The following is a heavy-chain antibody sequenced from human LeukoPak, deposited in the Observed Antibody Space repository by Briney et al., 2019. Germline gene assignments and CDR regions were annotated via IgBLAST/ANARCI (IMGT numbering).Heavy chain of an antibody. Sequence: SETLSLTCAVYGGSFSGYYWSWIRQPPGKGLEWIGEINHSGSTNYNPSLKSRVTISVDTSKNQFSLKLSSVTAADTAVYYCARSVGYCSSTSCSGNWFDPWGQGTLVTASS. D-gene: IGHD2-2*01. CDR1: GGSFSGYY. J-gene: IGHJ5*02. CDR2: INHSGST. V-gene: IGHV4-34*01. CDR3: ARSVGYCSSTSCSGNWFDP.